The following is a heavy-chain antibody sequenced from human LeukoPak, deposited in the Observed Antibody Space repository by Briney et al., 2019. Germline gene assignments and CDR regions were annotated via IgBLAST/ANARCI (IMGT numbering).Heavy chain of an antibody. Sequence: ASVKVSCKASGYTFTSYGISWVRQAPGQGLEWMGWISAYNGNTNYAQKLQGRVTMTADTSTSTAYMELRSLRSDDTAVYYCARDVGDLRYFDWPQLVLGKDVWGQGTTVTVSS. CDR3: ARDVGDLRYFDWPQLVLGKDV. V-gene: IGHV1-18*01. J-gene: IGHJ6*02. D-gene: IGHD3-9*01. CDR1: GYTFTSYG. CDR2: ISAYNGNT.